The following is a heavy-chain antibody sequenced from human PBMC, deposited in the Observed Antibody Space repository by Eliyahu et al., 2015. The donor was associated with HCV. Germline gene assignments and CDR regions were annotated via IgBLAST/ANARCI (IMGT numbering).Heavy chain of an antibody. D-gene: IGHD1-7*01. CDR1: GFTFSDHY. CDR2: SRSKANRYTT. J-gene: IGHJ4*02. CDR3: GSGREGSIWNW. Sequence: EVQLVESGGGLVQPGGSLRLSCAGSGFTFSDHYMDWVRQAPGKGVGWVSRSRSKANRYTTEYAASVKGRFSISRDDSKNSVYLQMNSLNTEDTAMYYCGSGREGSIWNWRGQGTLVTVSS. V-gene: IGHV3-72*01.